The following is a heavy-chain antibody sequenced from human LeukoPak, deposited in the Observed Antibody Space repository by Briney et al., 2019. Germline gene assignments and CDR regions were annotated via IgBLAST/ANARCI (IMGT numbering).Heavy chain of an antibody. CDR2: IGGAGDT. V-gene: IGHV3-23*01. CDR3: VKDYCHGGFCPFPFFDS. CDR1: GFTVSSHA. D-gene: IGHD2-15*01. Sequence: GGSLRLSCAVSGFTVSSHAMSWVRQASGKGLEWVSLIGGAGDTFYADSVKGRFVLSRDNSRNTVYLQMNSLRAEDTATYYCVKDYCHGGFCPFPFFDSWGQGTLVTVSS. J-gene: IGHJ5*01.